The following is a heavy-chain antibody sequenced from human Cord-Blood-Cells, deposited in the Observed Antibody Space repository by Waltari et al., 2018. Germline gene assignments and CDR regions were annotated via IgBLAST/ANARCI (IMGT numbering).Heavy chain of an antibody. V-gene: IGHV1-69*09. D-gene: IGHD3-16*01. CDR1: GGTFSSYA. CDR2: IIPILGIA. J-gene: IGHJ2*01. Sequence: QVQLVQSGAEVKKPGSSVKVSCKASGGTFSSYAISWVRQAPGQGLEWMGRIIPILGIANYAQKVQGRVTITADKSTSTAYMELSSLRSEDTAVYYCAREGDGYWYFDLWGRGTLVTVSS. CDR3: AREGDGYWYFDL.